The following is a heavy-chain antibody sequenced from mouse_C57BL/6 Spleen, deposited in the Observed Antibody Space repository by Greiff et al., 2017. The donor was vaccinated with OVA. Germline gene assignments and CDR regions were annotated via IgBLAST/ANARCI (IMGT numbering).Heavy chain of an antibody. V-gene: IGHV1-53*01. D-gene: IGHD1-1*01. J-gene: IGHJ1*03. Sequence: QVQLQQSGTELVKPGASVKLSCKASGYTFTSYWMHWVKQRPGQGLEWIGNINPSNGGTNYNEKFKSKATLTVDKSSSTAYMQLSSLTSEDSAVYYCARPHYYGSSHWYFDVWGTGTTVTVSS. CDR3: ARPHYYGSSHWYFDV. CDR1: GYTFTSYW. CDR2: INPSNGGT.